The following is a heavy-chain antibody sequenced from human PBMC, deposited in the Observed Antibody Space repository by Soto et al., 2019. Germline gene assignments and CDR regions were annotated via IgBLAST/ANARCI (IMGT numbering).Heavy chain of an antibody. D-gene: IGHD4-4*01. CDR3: ASARGATVTGYYYYMDV. CDR2: IIPILGIA. J-gene: IGHJ6*03. V-gene: IGHV1-69*02. Sequence: QVQLVQSGAEVKKPGSSVKVSCKASGGTFSSYTISWVRQAPGQGLEWMGRIIPILGIANYAQKFQGRVTITADKSTSTAYMELSSLRSEDTAVYYCASARGATVTGYYYYMDVWGKGTTVTVSS. CDR1: GGTFSSYT.